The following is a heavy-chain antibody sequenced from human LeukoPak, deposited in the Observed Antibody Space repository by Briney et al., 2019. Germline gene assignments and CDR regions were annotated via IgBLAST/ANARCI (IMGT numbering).Heavy chain of an antibody. Sequence: GGSLRLSCAASGFTFITYTMDWVRQAPGKGLEWVSSISSSRDYIYYADSVKGRFTISRDNAKNSLYLQMNSLRGEDTAVYYCARARTSQQLNSFDVWGQGTMVTVSS. D-gene: IGHD6-13*01. CDR3: ARARTSQQLNSFDV. CDR1: GFTFITYT. CDR2: ISSSRDYI. J-gene: IGHJ3*01. V-gene: IGHV3-21*01.